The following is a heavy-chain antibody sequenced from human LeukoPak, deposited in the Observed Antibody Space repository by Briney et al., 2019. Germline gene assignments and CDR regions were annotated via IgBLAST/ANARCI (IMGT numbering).Heavy chain of an antibody. V-gene: IGHV1-18*01. CDR3: ANDYSGSWFGAFDI. J-gene: IGHJ3*02. CDR1: GYTFTSYG. D-gene: IGHD6-13*01. CDR2: ISAYNGNT. Sequence: GASVKVSCKASGYTFTSYGISWVRQAPGQGLEWMGWISAYNGNTNYAQKFQGRVTLTTDTSTSTAYMELRSLTSDDTAVYYCANDYSGSWFGAFDIWGQGTMVTVSS.